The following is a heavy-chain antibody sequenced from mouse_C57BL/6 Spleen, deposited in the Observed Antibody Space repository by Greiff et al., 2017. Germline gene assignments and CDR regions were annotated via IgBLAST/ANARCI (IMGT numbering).Heavy chain of an antibody. Sequence: VQLQQPGAELVKPGASVKLSCKASGYTFTSYWMQWVKQRPGQGLEWIGEIDPSDSYTNYNQKFKGKATLTVDTSSSTAYMQLSSLTSEDSAVYYCARNGYWGQGTTLTVSS. CDR3: ARNGY. J-gene: IGHJ2*01. CDR1: GYTFTSYW. CDR2: IDPSDSYT. V-gene: IGHV1-50*01.